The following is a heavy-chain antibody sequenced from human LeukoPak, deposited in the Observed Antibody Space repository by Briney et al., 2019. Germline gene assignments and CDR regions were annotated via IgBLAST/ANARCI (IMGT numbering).Heavy chain of an antibody. V-gene: IGHV1-69*04. CDR1: GGTFNIFA. CDR3: ARGGRYYYDSSGSYHDVFDI. D-gene: IGHD3-22*01. CDR2: IIPILGIA. Sequence: ASVKVSCKASGGTFNIFAISWVRQAPGQGLEWMGRIIPILGIANYAQKFRGRVTITADKSTSAAYMELSSLRSEDTAVYYCARGGRYYYDSSGSYHDVFDIWGQGTRVTVSS. J-gene: IGHJ3*02.